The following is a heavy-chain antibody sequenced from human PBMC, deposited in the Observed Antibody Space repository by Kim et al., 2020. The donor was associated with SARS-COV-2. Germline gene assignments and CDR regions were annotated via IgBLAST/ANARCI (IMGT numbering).Heavy chain of an antibody. J-gene: IGHJ6*02. V-gene: IGHV1-69*13. Sequence: SVKVSCKASGGTFSSYGISWVRQAPGQGLEWMGGIIPMIGTANYAQQFQDRVTINADESTSTVYMELSSLRSEDTAVYYCARVIGITIDGMDVWGQGTSVAVSS. D-gene: IGHD3-3*01. CDR3: ARVIGITIDGMDV. CDR1: GGTFSSYG. CDR2: IIPMIGTA.